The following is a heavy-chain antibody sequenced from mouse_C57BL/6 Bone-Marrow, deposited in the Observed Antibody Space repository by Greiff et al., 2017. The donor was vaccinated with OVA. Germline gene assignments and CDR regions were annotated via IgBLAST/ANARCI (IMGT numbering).Heavy chain of an antibody. CDR1: GYTFTSYW. V-gene: IGHV1-72*01. CDR3: ARGGGSSGYYAMDY. Sequence: VQLQQPGAELVKPGASVKLSCKASGYTFTSYWMHWVKQRPGRGLEWIGRLVPNSGGTKYNEKFTSKATLTVDKPSSTAYLQLSSLTSEDSAVYYCARGGGSSGYYAMDYWGQGTSVTVSS. D-gene: IGHD1-1*01. CDR2: LVPNSGGT. J-gene: IGHJ4*01.